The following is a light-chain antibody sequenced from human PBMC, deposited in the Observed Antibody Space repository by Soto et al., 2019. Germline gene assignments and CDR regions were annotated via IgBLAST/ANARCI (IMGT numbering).Light chain of an antibody. CDR2: EVS. CDR3: SSYTSSSTLV. J-gene: IGLJ1*01. V-gene: IGLV2-14*01. Sequence: QSALTQPASVSGSPGQSITISCTGTSSDVGGYNYVSWYQQHPGKAPKLMIYEVSNRPSGVSNRFSGSKSGNTASLTISGLQAEYEADYDCSSYTSSSTLVFGTGTKLTVL. CDR1: SSDVGGYNY.